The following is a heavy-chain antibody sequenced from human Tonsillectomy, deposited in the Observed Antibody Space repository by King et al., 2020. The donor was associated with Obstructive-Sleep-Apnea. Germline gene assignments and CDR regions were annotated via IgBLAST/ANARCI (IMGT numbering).Heavy chain of an antibody. Sequence: VTLKESGPALVNPTQTLTLTCTFSGFSLTTSGMCVTWIRQPPGKALEWLALIDWDDDEYYGTSLKTRLTISKDTSKNQVVLRMTNMGPVDTATYFCARMERTTATTWGYFDYWGQGSVVTVSS. CDR3: ARMERTTATTWGYFDY. D-gene: IGHD4-17*01. CDR2: IDWDDDE. J-gene: IGHJ4*02. V-gene: IGHV2-70*01. CDR1: GFSLTTSGMC.